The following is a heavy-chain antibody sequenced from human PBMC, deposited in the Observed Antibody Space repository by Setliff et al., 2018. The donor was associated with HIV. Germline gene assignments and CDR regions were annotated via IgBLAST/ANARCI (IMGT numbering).Heavy chain of an antibody. V-gene: IGHV4-61*02. CDR2: IYTSGST. CDR3: ARAEQLALGDYYYMDV. CDR1: GGSIRSDSYY. J-gene: IGHJ6*03. Sequence: PSETLSLTCTVSGGSIRSDSYYWTWIRQPAGEGLEWIGRIYTSGSTNYNPSLKSRVTMSVDTSKNQFSLKLSSVTAADTAVYYCARAEQLALGDYYYMDVWGKGTTVTVSS. D-gene: IGHD6-6*01.